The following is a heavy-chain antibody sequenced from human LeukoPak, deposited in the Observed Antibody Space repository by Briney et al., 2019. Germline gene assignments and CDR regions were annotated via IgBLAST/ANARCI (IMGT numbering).Heavy chain of an antibody. Sequence: SVKVSCKASGYTFTSYGISWVRQAPGQGLEWMGGIIPIFGTANYAQKFQGRVTITADKSTSTAYMELSSLRSEDTAVYYCARGGPYSSSWYQNWFDPWGQGTLVTVSS. D-gene: IGHD6-13*01. CDR2: IIPIFGTA. CDR1: GYTFTSYG. CDR3: ARGGPYSSSWYQNWFDP. V-gene: IGHV1-69*06. J-gene: IGHJ5*02.